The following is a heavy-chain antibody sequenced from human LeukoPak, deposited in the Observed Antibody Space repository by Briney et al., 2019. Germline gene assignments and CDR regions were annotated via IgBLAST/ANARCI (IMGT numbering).Heavy chain of an antibody. CDR2: INPNSGGT. J-gene: IGHJ5*02. Sequence: ASVKVSCKASGYTFTGYYMHWVRQAPGQGLEWMGWINPNSGGTNYAQKFQGRVTMTRDTSISTAYMELSRLRSDDTAVYYCARVFSGDSYYDSSGYYQALYHWGQGTLVTGSS. V-gene: IGHV1-2*02. CDR1: GYTFTGYY. CDR3: ARVFSGDSYYDSSGYYQALYH. D-gene: IGHD3-22*01.